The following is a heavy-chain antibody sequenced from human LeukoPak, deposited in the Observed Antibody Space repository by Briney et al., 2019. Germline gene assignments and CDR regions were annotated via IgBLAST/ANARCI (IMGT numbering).Heavy chain of an antibody. CDR2: INNSGGST. Sequence: GGSLRLSCAASGFTFSSYGMSWVRQAPGKGLEWVSSINNSGGSTYYADSVKGRFTISRDNSKNTLYLQMNSLRAEDTAIYYCTKSDTPWGSWYYFDYWGQGTLVTVSS. V-gene: IGHV3-23*01. D-gene: IGHD6-13*01. CDR3: TKSDTPWGSWYYFDY. CDR1: GFTFSSYG. J-gene: IGHJ4*02.